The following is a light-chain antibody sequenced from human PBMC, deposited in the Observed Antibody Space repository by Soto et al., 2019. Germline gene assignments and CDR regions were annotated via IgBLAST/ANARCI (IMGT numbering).Light chain of an antibody. J-gene: IGKJ4*01. CDR3: QQYNIWPLT. Sequence: EIVLTQSPGALSLSSGERATLSCRASQSVSANLAWYQQKPGQAPSLLIYGASSRATGIPARFSGSGSGTEFTLTISSLQSEDFAVYYCQQYNIWPLTFGGGTKVDIK. V-gene: IGKV3-15*01. CDR1: QSVSAN. CDR2: GAS.